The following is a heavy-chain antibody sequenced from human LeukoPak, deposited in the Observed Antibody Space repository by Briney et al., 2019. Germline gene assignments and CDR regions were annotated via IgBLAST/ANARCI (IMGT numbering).Heavy chain of an antibody. CDR2: ISAYNGNT. V-gene: IGHV1-18*01. J-gene: IGHJ4*02. Sequence: ASVKVSCKASGYTFTSYGISWVRQAPGQGLEWMGWISAYNGNTNYAQKLQGRVTMTTDTSTSTAYMELRSLRSDGTAVYYCARENDYVWGSYRSNFDYWGQGTLVTVSS. CDR3: ARENDYVWGSYRSNFDY. CDR1: GYTFTSYG. D-gene: IGHD3-16*02.